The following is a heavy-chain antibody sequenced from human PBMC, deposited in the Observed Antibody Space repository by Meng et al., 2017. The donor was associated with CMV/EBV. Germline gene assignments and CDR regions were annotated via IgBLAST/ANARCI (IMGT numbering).Heavy chain of an antibody. J-gene: IGHJ4*02. CDR1: GGSISSSSYY. CDR2: IYYSGST. D-gene: IGHD5-12*01. CDR3: AREGGYSGYGVDY. Sequence: APVLRQAPEALTLTCTVSGGSISSSSYYWGWLRQPPGKGLEWIGSIYYSGSTYYNPSLKSRVTISVDTSKNQFSLKLSSVTAADTAVYYCAREGGYSGYGVDYWGQGTLVTVSS. V-gene: IGHV4-39*07.